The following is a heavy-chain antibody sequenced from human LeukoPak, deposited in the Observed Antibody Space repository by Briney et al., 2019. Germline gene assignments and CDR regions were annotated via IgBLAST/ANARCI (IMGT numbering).Heavy chain of an antibody. Sequence: PGGSLRLSCAASGFTFTKYAMTWVGQAPGKGPKGVCGISVSGVSTDSAGSVRARFTISRANAQNMLFLQMNRLGAEETAVYYCGITREGASGGYWDFDYWGQGTLVTVSS. CDR2: ISVSGVST. V-gene: IGHV3-23*01. CDR1: GFTFTKYA. CDR3: GITREGASGGYWDFDY. D-gene: IGHD3-10*01. J-gene: IGHJ4*02.